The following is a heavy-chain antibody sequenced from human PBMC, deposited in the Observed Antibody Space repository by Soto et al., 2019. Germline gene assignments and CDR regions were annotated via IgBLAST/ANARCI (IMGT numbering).Heavy chain of an antibody. CDR2: IIPIFGTA. D-gene: IGHD1-26*01. J-gene: IGHJ4*02. V-gene: IGHV1-69*13. Sequence: ASVKVSCKASGGTFSSYAISWVRQAPGQGLEWMGGIIPIFGTANYAQKFQGRVTITADESTSTAYMELSSLRSEDTAVYYCASGSYFVKYFDYWGQGTLVTVSS. CDR3: ASGSYFVKYFDY. CDR1: GGTFSSYA.